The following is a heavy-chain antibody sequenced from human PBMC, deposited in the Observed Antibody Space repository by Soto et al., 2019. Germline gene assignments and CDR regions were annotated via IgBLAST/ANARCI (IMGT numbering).Heavy chain of an antibody. CDR1: GGTFSSYA. V-gene: IGHV1-69*12. J-gene: IGHJ6*02. Sequence: QVQLVQSGAEVKKPGSSVKVSCKASGGTFSSYAISWVRQAPGQGLEWMGGINPIFGTANYAQKFQGRVTITADESTRTAYMELSSLRSEDTAVYYCARSRWELPDYYYYYGMDVWGQGTTVTVSS. D-gene: IGHD1-26*01. CDR2: INPIFGTA. CDR3: ARSRWELPDYYYYYGMDV.